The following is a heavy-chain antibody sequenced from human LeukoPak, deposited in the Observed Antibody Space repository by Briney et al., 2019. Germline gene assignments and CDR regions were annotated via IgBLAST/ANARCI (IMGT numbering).Heavy chain of an antibody. Sequence: SETLSLTCTVSGGSISSGSYYWSWIQQPAGKGLEWIGRIYTSGSTNYNPSLKSRVTISVDTSKNQFSLKLSSVTAADTAVYYCARDPDPFYGDYGGDYWGQGTLVTVSS. CDR1: GGSISSGSYY. CDR3: ARDPDPFYGDYGGDY. CDR2: IYTSGST. J-gene: IGHJ4*02. D-gene: IGHD4-17*01. V-gene: IGHV4-61*02.